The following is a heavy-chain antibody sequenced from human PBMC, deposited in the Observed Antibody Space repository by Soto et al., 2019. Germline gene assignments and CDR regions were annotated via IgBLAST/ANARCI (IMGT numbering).Heavy chain of an antibody. CDR3: ARATIAARDWYFDL. J-gene: IGHJ2*01. CDR1: GGSISSGGYY. CDR2: IYYSGST. Sequence: QXQLQESGPGLVKPSQTLSLTCTVSGGSISSGGYYWSWIRQHPGKGXEWIGYIYYSGSTYYNPSLKSRVTISVDTSKNQFSLKLSSVTAADTAVYYCARATIAARDWYFDLWGRGTLVTVSS. V-gene: IGHV4-31*03. D-gene: IGHD6-6*01.